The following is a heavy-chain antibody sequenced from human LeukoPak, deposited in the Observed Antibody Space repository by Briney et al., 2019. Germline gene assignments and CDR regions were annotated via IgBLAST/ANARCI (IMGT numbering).Heavy chain of an antibody. CDR1: GASVSSSH. Sequence: RPSETLSLTCTVSGASVSSSHWNWIRQSPGKGLEWIANVDYNGSTKYNPSLRGRGTMSLDTSKNQLYLKLESVTAVDTGGYYCARGLYGPFDRWGQGTLVSVSS. CDR2: VDYNGST. D-gene: IGHD2/OR15-2a*01. CDR3: ARGLYGPFDR. V-gene: IGHV4-59*02. J-gene: IGHJ5*02.